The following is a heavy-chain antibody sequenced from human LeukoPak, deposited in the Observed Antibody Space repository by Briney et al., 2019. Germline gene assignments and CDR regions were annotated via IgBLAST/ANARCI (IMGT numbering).Heavy chain of an antibody. CDR3: ARARDSSSWYFPLDYYYYMDV. D-gene: IGHD6-13*01. CDR2: IIPIFGTA. J-gene: IGHJ6*03. CDR1: GGTFSSYA. V-gene: IGHV1-69*13. Sequence: SVKVSCKASGGTFSSYAISWVRQAPGQGLEWMGGIIPIFGTANYAQKFQGRVTITADESTSTAYMELSSLRSEDTAVYYCARARDSSSWYFPLDYYYYMDVWGKGTTVTVSS.